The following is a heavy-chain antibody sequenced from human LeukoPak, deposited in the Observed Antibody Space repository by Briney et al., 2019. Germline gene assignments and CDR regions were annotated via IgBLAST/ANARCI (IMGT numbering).Heavy chain of an antibody. CDR2: ISYDGSNK. D-gene: IGHD3-22*01. CDR3: ARDGAIGYQGYYFDY. CDR1: GFTFSSYA. V-gene: IGHV3-30*04. J-gene: IGHJ4*02. Sequence: PGRSLRLSCAASGFTFSSYAMHWVRQAPGKGLEWVAVISYDGSNKYYADSVKGRFTISRDNSKNTLYLQMNSLRAEDTAVYYCARDGAIGYQGYYFDYWGQGTLVTVSS.